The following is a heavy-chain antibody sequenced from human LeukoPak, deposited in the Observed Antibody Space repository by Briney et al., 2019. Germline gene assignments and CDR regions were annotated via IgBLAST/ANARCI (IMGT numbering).Heavy chain of an antibody. Sequence: PGGSLRLSCAASGFTFSSYSMNWVRQAPGKGLEWVSSISCSSSYIYYADSVKGRFTISRDNAKNSLYLQMNSLRAEDTAVYYCARGTGTTSYFDYWGQGTLVTVSS. CDR3: ARGTGTTSYFDY. CDR2: ISCSSSYI. D-gene: IGHD1-1*01. V-gene: IGHV3-21*01. J-gene: IGHJ4*02. CDR1: GFTFSSYS.